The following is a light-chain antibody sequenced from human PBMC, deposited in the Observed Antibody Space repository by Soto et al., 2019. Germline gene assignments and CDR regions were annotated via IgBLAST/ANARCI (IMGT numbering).Light chain of an antibody. CDR1: QSVNYY. V-gene: IGKV3-11*01. CDR2: DAS. Sequence: EIVLTQSPASLSVSPGERATLSCRASQSVNYYLAWYQQKPGQAPRLLISDASNRASGIPARFSGSGSGTDFTLTISSLQPEDFSVSYCQQRSDLPLTFGPGTKVDFK. J-gene: IGKJ3*01. CDR3: QQRSDLPLT.